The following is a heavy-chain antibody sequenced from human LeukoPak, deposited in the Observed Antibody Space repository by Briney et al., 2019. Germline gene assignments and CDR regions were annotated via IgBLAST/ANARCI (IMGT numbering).Heavy chain of an antibody. CDR2: ISVSGSKI. D-gene: IGHD4-17*01. V-gene: IGHV3-48*03. CDR3: ARDGSTVTTNYYYAMDV. Sequence: PGASVRLSCAASGFTFRTYVMNWVRQAPGKGLEWVSYISVSGSKIYYADSVKGRFTISRDNAKNLLYLQMNSLRAEDTAVYYCARDGSTVTTNYYYAMDVWGQGTTVTVSS. CDR1: GFTFRTYV. J-gene: IGHJ6*02.